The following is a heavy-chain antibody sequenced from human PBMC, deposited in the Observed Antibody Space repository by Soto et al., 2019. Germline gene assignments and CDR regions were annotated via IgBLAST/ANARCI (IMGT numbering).Heavy chain of an antibody. D-gene: IGHD1-26*01. Sequence: QVQLVESGGGVVQPGRSLRLSCAASGFTFSSYGMHWVRQAPGKGLEWVAVIWYDGSNKYYADSVKGRFTISRDNSKNTLYLQMNSMRAADTAVYYCAREGGSYRVDACDIWGKGTMVTVSS. J-gene: IGHJ3*02. CDR1: GFTFSSYG. V-gene: IGHV3-33*01. CDR3: AREGGSYRVDACDI. CDR2: IWYDGSNK.